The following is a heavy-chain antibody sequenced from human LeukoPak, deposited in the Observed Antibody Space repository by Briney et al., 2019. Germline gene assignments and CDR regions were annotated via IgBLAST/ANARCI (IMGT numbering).Heavy chain of an antibody. CDR2: INPNSGGT. CDR3: ARAGYDILTGYYAPRGMDV. D-gene: IGHD3-9*01. V-gene: IGHV1-2*04. J-gene: IGHJ6*02. CDR1: GYTFTGYY. Sequence: GASVKVSCKASGYTFTGYYMHWVRQAPGQGLEWMGWINPNSGGTNYAQKFQGWVTMTRDTSISTAYMELSRLRSDDTAVYYCARAGYDILTGYYAPRGMDVWGQGTTVTVSS.